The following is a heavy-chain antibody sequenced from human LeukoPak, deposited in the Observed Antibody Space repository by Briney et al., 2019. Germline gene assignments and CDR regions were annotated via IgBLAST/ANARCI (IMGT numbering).Heavy chain of an antibody. J-gene: IGHJ4*02. Sequence: PSQSLSLTCIVSGGSISIYYSSWIRQPAGKGLEWIGCIYTSGSTNYNPCLKSRVTISVDPSKNQFSLKLSSLTAADTAVFSFGRDVLVVPVAYYFDHWGQGTLVTVSS. D-gene: IGHD2-2*01. CDR1: GGSISIYY. CDR2: IYTSGST. V-gene: IGHV4-4*07. CDR3: GRDVLVVPVAYYFDH.